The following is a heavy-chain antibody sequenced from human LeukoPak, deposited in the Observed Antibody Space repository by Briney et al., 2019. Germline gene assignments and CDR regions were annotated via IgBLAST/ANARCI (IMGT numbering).Heavy chain of an antibody. J-gene: IGHJ6*02. CDR3: AREGYYDSSGFLGLYYYGMDV. D-gene: IGHD3-22*01. CDR1: GFTFSSCW. Sequence: PGGSLRLSCAASGFTFSSCWMSWVRQAPGKGLEWVANIKQDGGEKYYVDSVKGRFTISRDNAKNSLYLQMNSLRAEDTAVYYCAREGYYDSSGFLGLYYYGMDVWGQGTTVIVSS. V-gene: IGHV3-7*05. CDR2: IKQDGGEK.